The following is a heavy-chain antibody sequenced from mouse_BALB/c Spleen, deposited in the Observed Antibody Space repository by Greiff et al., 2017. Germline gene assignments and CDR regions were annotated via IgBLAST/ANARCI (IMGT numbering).Heavy chain of an antibody. CDR1: GYSITSDYA. CDR3: ARWGNYFDY. J-gene: IGHJ2*01. V-gene: IGHV3-2*02. Sequence: EVQRVESGPGLVKPSQSLSLTCTVTGYSITSDYAWNWIRQFPGNKLEWMGYISYSGSTSYNPSLKSRISITRDTSKNQFFLQLNSVTTEDTATYYCARWGNYFDYWGQGTTLTVSS. CDR2: ISYSGST.